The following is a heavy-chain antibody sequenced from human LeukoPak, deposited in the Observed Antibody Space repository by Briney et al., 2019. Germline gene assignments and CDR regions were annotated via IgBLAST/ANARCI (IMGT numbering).Heavy chain of an antibody. Sequence: SETLSLTCTVSGGSISSYYCNWIRQPPGKGLEWIGRIYSSASANYNPSLKSRVTMSLDTSKNQFSLNLTSVTAADTAVYYCARVLFTEEDAFDIWGQGTMVTVSS. J-gene: IGHJ3*02. CDR2: IYSSASA. CDR3: ARVLFTEEDAFDI. V-gene: IGHV4-4*07. CDR1: GGSISSYY.